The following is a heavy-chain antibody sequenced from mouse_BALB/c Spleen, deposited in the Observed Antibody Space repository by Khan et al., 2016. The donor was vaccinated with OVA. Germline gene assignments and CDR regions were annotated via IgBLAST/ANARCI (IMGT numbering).Heavy chain of an antibody. D-gene: IGHD3-1*01. CDR2: INPYNDYT. CDR3: ARRVLGLQTWFAY. J-gene: IGHJ3*01. CDR1: GYTFTSYD. Sequence: EVQLQESGPELVKPGASVKMSCKASGYTFTSYDMHWVKQKPGQGLEWIGYINPYNDYTKFNEKFKGKATLTSDKSSSTAYMELSSLTSEDSAVYYCARRVLGLQTWFAYWGQGTLVTVSA. V-gene: IGHV1S136*01.